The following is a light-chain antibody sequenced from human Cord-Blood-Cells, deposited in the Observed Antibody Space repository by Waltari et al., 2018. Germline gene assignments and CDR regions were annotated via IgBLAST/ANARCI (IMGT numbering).Light chain of an antibody. V-gene: IGLV2-23*01. Sequence: QSALTQPASVSGSPGQSITISCTGTSSDVGSYNLVSSYQQHPGNAPKLMVYEGSKRPSGVSNRCSGSKSGNTASLTISGRQAEDEADYYCCSYAGSSTSWVFGGGTKLTVL. CDR3: CSYAGSSTSWV. CDR1: SSDVGSYNL. CDR2: EGS. J-gene: IGLJ3*02.